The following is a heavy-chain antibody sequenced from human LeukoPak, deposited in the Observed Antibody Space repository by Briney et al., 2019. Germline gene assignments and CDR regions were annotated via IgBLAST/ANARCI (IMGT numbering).Heavy chain of an antibody. D-gene: IGHD6-19*01. J-gene: IGHJ4*02. CDR2: VSGSGTTT. V-gene: IGHV3-23*01. Sequence: QPGGSLRLSCADSGFTFGTYAMSWVRQAPGKGLEWVSGVSGSGTTTYYADSVKGRFTISRDNSKNTLFLQMNSLRADDTAVYYWATPGQWPVDFYYLGPGTLVTVSS. CDR1: GFTFGTYA. CDR3: ATPGQWPVDFYY.